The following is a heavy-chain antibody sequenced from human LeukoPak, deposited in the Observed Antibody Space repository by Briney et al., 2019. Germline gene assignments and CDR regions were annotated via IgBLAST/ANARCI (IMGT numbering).Heavy chain of an antibody. D-gene: IGHD2-15*01. J-gene: IGHJ3*02. CDR1: GFTFSDYY. CDR3: ARDDIVVVVAAKADAFDI. Sequence: PGGSLRLSCAASGFTFSDYYMSWIRQAPGKGLEWVSYISSSGTTIYYADSVKGRFTISRDNAKNSLYLQMNSLRAEDTAVYYCARDDIVVVVAAKADAFDIWGQGTMVTVSS. CDR2: ISSSGTTI. V-gene: IGHV3-11*01.